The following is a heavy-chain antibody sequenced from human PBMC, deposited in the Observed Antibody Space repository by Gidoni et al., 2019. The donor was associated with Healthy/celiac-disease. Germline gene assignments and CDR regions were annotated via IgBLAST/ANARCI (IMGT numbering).Heavy chain of an antibody. CDR2: ISSSSSYI. D-gene: IGHD2-15*01. J-gene: IGHJ4*02. V-gene: IGHV3-21*01. CDR3: ERDTPHIKPYYFDY. Sequence: EVQLVESGGGLVKPGGSLRLSCAASGFTFSSYSMNWVRQAPGKGLEWVSSISSSSSYIYYADSVKGRFTIARDNAKNSLYLQMNSRRAEDKAVYYCERDTPHIKPYYFDYWGQGTLVTVSS. CDR1: GFTFSSYS.